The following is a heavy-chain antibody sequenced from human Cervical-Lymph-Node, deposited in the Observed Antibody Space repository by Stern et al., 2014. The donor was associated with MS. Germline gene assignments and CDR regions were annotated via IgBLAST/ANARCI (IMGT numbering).Heavy chain of an antibody. V-gene: IGHV3-21*01. CDR3: ARGGVGGFSLAWEWFFDS. CDR1: GFTSNTYS. D-gene: IGHD2-8*02. J-gene: IGHJ4*02. Sequence: EVQLVESGGGLVKPGGSLRLSCAASGFTSNTYSMNWIRQAPGKGLEWVASISGSNSYRYHAESVKGRFTISRDNAKNSLSLQMNSLRAEDTAVYYCARGGVGGFSLAWEWFFDSWGQGTLVTVSS. CDR2: ISGSNSYR.